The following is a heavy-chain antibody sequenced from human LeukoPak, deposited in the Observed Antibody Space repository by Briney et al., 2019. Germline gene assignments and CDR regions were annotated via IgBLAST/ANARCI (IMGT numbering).Heavy chain of an antibody. Sequence: GSVKVSCKVSGYTLTELSMHWVRQAPGKGLEWMGGFDPEDGETIYAQKFQGRVTMTEDTSTDTVYMELSSLRSEDTAVYYCTTDILDYCDTTSCHKGNSWGQGTLVTVSS. CDR2: FDPEDGET. J-gene: IGHJ4*02. CDR3: TTDILDYCDTTSCHKGNS. D-gene: IGHD2-2*02. CDR1: GYTLTELS. V-gene: IGHV1-24*01.